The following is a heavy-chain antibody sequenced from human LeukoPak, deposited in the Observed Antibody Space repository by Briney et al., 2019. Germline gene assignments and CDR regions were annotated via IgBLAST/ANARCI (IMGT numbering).Heavy chain of an antibody. Sequence: PGGSLRLSCAASGFTFDDYAMHWVRQAPGKGLEWVSGISWNSGSIGYADSVKGRFTISRDNSQNTLYLQMNSLRAEDTAVYYCAKNIVVVPAAGDCFDPWGQGTLVTVSS. CDR3: AKNIVVVPAAGDCFDP. D-gene: IGHD2-2*01. CDR1: GFTFDDYA. CDR2: ISWNSGSI. J-gene: IGHJ5*02. V-gene: IGHV3-9*01.